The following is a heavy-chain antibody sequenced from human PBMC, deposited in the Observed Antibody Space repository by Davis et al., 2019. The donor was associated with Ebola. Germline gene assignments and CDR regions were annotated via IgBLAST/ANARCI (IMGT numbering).Heavy chain of an antibody. CDR1: GFTSNNHA. V-gene: IGHV3-23*01. J-gene: IGHJ4*02. CDR2: IDNTSGST. D-gene: IGHD3-10*01. Sequence: GESLKISCAASGFTSNNHAMRWLRHAPGKGLEWVSVIDNTSGSTYNADSVKGRFSISRDNAKNRLYLQMNGLRAEDKAVYYCAKDFGNFRGPDYWGQGTLVTGSS. CDR3: AKDFGNFRGPDY.